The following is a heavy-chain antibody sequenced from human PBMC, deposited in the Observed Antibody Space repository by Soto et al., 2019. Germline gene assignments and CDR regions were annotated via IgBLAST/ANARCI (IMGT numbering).Heavy chain of an antibody. CDR1: GGSISSGDYY. CDR3: ARVVGGYYYGMDV. CDR2: IYHSGST. Sequence: SXTLSLTCTVSGGSISSGDYYWSWVRQPPGKGLEWIGEIYHSGSTNYNPSLKSRVTILVDKSKNQLSLKLSSVTAADTAVYYCARVVGGYYYGMDVWGQGTTVTVSS. D-gene: IGHD2-2*01. V-gene: IGHV4-4*02. J-gene: IGHJ6*02.